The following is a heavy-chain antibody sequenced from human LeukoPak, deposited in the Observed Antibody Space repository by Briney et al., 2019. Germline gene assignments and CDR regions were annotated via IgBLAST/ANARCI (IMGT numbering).Heavy chain of an antibody. V-gene: IGHV3-23*01. Sequence: GGSLRLSCAASGFTFSSYAMSWVRQAPGKGLEWVSAISGSGGSTYYADSVKGRFTISRDNSKNTLYLQMNSLRAEDAAIYYCAKGSGYDTDFDYWGQGTLVTVSS. D-gene: IGHD3-9*01. J-gene: IGHJ4*02. CDR2: ISGSGGST. CDR3: AKGSGYDTDFDY. CDR1: GFTFSSYA.